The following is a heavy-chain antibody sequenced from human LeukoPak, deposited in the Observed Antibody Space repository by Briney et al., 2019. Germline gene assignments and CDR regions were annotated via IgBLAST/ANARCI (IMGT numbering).Heavy chain of an antibody. V-gene: IGHV4-30-4*01. CDR3: AKVGCPRCYYDSSPDY. CDR1: GGSISSGDYY. CDR2: IYYSGST. D-gene: IGHD3-22*01. Sequence: PSETLSLTCTVSGGSISSGDYYWSWIRQPPGKGLEWFVYIYYSGSTYYNPSLKSRVTISVDTSKNQFSLKLSSVPAADTAVYYCAKVGCPRCYYDSSPDYWGQGTLVTVSS. J-gene: IGHJ4*02.